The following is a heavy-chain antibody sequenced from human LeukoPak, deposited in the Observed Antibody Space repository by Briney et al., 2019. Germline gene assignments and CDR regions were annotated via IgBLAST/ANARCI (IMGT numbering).Heavy chain of an antibody. CDR2: ISGSGGST. CDR3: AKDKKIQLWLREYYFDY. V-gene: IGHV3-23*01. D-gene: IGHD5-18*01. CDR1: GFTFSSYA. Sequence: GGSLRLSCAASGFTFSSYAMSWVRQAPGKGLEWVSAISGSGGSTYYADSVKGRFTISRDNSKNTLYLQMNSLRAEDTAVYYCAKDKKIQLWLREYYFDYWGQGTLVTVSS. J-gene: IGHJ4*02.